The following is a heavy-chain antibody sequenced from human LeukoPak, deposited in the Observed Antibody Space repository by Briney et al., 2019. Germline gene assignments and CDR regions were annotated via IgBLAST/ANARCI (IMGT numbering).Heavy chain of an antibody. CDR1: GGSFSGYY. V-gene: IGHV4-59*01. D-gene: IGHD2-8*01. J-gene: IGHJ4*02. CDR2: ISYSGST. Sequence: SETLSLTCAVYGGSFSGYYWSWIRQPPGTGLEWIGYISYSGSTNYNPSLKSRVTISVDASKNQFPLKLSSVTAADTAVYYCAKNEGRYDGVGRYITTADYWGQGTLVTVSS. CDR3: AKNEGRYDGVGRYITTADY.